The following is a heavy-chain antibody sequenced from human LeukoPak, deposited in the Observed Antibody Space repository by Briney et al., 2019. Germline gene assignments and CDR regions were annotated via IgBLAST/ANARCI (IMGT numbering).Heavy chain of an antibody. Sequence: ASVKVSRKASGYTFTSYGISWVRQAPGQGLEWMGWISAYNGNTNYAQKLQGRVTMTTDTSTSTAYMGLRSLRSDDTAVYYCARRSQYCSSTSCYPPSFDYWGQGTLVTVSS. CDR3: ARRSQYCSSTSCYPPSFDY. D-gene: IGHD2-2*01. CDR2: ISAYNGNT. CDR1: GYTFTSYG. J-gene: IGHJ4*02. V-gene: IGHV1-18*01.